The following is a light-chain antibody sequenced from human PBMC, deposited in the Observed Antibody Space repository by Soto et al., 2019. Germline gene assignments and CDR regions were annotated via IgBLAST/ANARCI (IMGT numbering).Light chain of an antibody. J-gene: IGKJ5*01. CDR1: QGITSA. Sequence: AIQLTQSPSSLSAFVGDRVTITCRASQGITSALAWYQQKPGKAPKLLISIASSLESGVPSRFSGSGSGTDFTLTISSLQPEDFATYFCQQFNSYPITFGQETRLEIK. V-gene: IGKV1-13*02. CDR3: QQFNSYPIT. CDR2: IAS.